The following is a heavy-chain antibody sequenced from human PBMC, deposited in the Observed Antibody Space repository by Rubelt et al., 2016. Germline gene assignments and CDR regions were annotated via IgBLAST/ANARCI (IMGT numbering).Heavy chain of an antibody. J-gene: IGHJ4*02. Sequence: GFTFSSYGMHWVRQAPGKGLEWVAVIWYDGSNKYYADSVKGRFTISRDNSKNTLNLQMNSLRAEDTAVYYCARDLSSGGSANDYWGQGTLVTVSS. V-gene: IGHV3-33*01. CDR2: IWYDGSNK. CDR3: ARDLSSGGSANDY. CDR1: GFTFSSYG. D-gene: IGHD2-15*01.